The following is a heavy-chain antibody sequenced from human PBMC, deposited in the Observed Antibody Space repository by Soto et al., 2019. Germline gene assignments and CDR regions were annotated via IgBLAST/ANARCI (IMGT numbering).Heavy chain of an antibody. CDR1: GGSISSGGYS. V-gene: IGHV4-30-2*01. D-gene: IGHD5-12*01. CDR2: IYHSGST. CDR3: AAGGGLPRYY. J-gene: IGHJ4*02. Sequence: QLQLQESGSGLVKPSQTLSLTCAVSGGSISSGGYSWSWIRQPPGKGLEWIGYIYHSGSTYYNPSLXGRVPIXXDRSKNQFSLKLSSVTAADTAVYSCAAGGGLPRYYWGQGTLVTVSS.